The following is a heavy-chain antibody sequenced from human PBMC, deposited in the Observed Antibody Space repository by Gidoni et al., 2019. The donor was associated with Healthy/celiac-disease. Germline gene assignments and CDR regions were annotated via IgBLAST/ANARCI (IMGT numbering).Heavy chain of an antibody. CDR3: ERITRIFGVGAFDY. CDR2: IDWDDDK. J-gene: IGHJ4*02. D-gene: IGHD3-3*01. Sequence: PTQTLTLTCTFSGFSLSTSGMCVSWIRQPPGKALEWLARIDWDDDKYYSTSLKTRLTISKDTSKNQVVLTMTNMDPGDTATYYCERITRIFGVGAFDYWGQGTLVTVSS. CDR1: GFSLSTSGMC. V-gene: IGHV2-70*11.